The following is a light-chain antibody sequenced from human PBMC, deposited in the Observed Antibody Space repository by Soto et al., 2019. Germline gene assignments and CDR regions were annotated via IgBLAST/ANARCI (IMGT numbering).Light chain of an antibody. CDR2: EVS. V-gene: IGLV2-14*01. Sequence: QSALTQPASVSGSPGQSITISCTGTSSDVGGYDYVSWYQLHPGKAPKLMVFEVSNRPSGVSYRFSGSKSGNTASLTISGLQAEDEADYFCFSYAGDSTWVFGGGTKVTVL. J-gene: IGLJ3*02. CDR1: SSDVGGYDY. CDR3: FSYAGDSTWV.